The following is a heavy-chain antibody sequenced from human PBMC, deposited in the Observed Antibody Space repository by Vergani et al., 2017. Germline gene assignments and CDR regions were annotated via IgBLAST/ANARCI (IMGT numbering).Heavy chain of an antibody. V-gene: IGHV1-2*02. J-gene: IGHJ4*02. D-gene: IGHD3-9*01. Sequence: QVQLVQSGAEVKKPGASVKVSCKASGYTFTGYYIHWVRQAPGQGLEWMGWINPNSGGTNYAQKFQGRVTMTRDTSISTAYMELSRLRSDDTAVYYCARDSDYDILPGLWDYWGQGTLVTVSS. CDR2: INPNSGGT. CDR1: GYTFTGYY. CDR3: ARDSDYDILPGLWDY.